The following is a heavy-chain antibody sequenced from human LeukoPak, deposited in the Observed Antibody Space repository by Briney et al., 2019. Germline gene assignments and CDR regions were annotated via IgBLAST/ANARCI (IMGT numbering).Heavy chain of an antibody. V-gene: IGHV4-31*03. CDR1: GASISSGGYY. J-gene: IGHJ4*02. CDR2: MYYSGST. Sequence: SETLSLTCSVSGASISSGGYYWSWIRQHPGKGLEWIGYMYYSGSTYYNPSLTSRVTISVDTSKNQFSLNLSSVTAADTAVYYCARRGGNGLDYWGQGTLVTVSS. D-gene: IGHD4-23*01. CDR3: ARRGGNGLDY.